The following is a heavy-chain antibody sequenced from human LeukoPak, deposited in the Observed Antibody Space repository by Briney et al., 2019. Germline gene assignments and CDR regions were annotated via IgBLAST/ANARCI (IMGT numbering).Heavy chain of an antibody. D-gene: IGHD3-10*01. CDR1: GGSISSGGYY. V-gene: IGHV4-31*03. J-gene: IGHJ5*02. Sequence: PSETLSLTCTVSGGSISSGGYYWSWIRQHPGKGLEWIGYIYYSGSTYYNPSLKSRVTISVDTSKNQFSLKLSSVTAADTAVYYCARDLSSRYYGSGSPLWFDPWGQGTLVTVSS. CDR2: IYYSGST. CDR3: ARDLSSRYYGSGSPLWFDP.